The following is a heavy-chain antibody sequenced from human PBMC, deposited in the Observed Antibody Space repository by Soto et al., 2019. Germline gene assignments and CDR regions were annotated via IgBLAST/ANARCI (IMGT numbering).Heavy chain of an antibody. CDR1: GGSISSYY. D-gene: IGHD3-22*01. Sequence: SETLSLTCTVSGGSISSYYWSWIRQPPGKGLEWIGYIYYSGSTNYNPSLKSRVTISVDTSKNQFSLKLSSVTAADTAVYYCARMWSPPAGGYQFYFDYWGQGTLVTVSS. J-gene: IGHJ4*02. V-gene: IGHV4-59*08. CDR2: IYYSGST. CDR3: ARMWSPPAGGYQFYFDY.